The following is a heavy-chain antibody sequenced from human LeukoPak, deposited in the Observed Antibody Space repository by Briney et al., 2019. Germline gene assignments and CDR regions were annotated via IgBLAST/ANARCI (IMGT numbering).Heavy chain of an antibody. D-gene: IGHD6-13*01. V-gene: IGHV3-43*01. CDR2: IRWDGGST. CDR3: VKDIGKLDDYFDY. Sequence: GSLRLSCAASGFTFDDYTMHWVRQAPGKGLEWVSLIRWDGGSTYYADSVKGRFTISRDNSKNSLYLQMNSLRTEDTALYYCVKDIGKLDDYFDYWGQGTLVTVSS. CDR1: GFTFDDYT. J-gene: IGHJ4*02.